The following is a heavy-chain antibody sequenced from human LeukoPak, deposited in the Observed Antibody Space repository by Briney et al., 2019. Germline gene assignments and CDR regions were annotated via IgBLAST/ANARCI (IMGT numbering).Heavy chain of an antibody. CDR2: IYYSGST. V-gene: IGHV4-39*07. J-gene: IGHJ4*02. CDR3: ARVPHYYDSSGYYYDPCYFDY. Sequence: SETLSLTCTVSGGSISSSSYYWGWIRQPPGKGLEWIGSIYYSGSTYYNPSLKSRVTISVDTSKNQFSLKLSSVTAADTAVYYCARVPHYYDSSGYYYDPCYFDYWGQGTLVTVSS. D-gene: IGHD3-22*01. CDR1: GGSISSSSYY.